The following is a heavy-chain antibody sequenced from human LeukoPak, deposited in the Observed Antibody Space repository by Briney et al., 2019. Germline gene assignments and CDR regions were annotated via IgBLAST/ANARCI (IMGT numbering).Heavy chain of an antibody. CDR3: TTDGVGVEGATYDN. J-gene: IGHJ4*02. D-gene: IGHD1-26*01. Sequence: GGSLRLSCAASGFTFSSFAMAWVRQAPGKGLEWVGRIKAKAHGGTIEYAAPVKGRFTISRDDSKNTLYLQMNSLKTEDTAVYYCTTDGVGVEGATYDNWGQGTLVSVSS. CDR2: IKAKAHGGTI. V-gene: IGHV3-15*01. CDR1: GFTFSSFA.